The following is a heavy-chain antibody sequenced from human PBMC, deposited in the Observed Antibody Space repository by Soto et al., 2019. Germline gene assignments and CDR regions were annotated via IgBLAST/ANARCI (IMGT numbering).Heavy chain of an antibody. Sequence: QVQLQESGPGLVKPSGTLSLTCAVSGGSISSSNWWSWVRQPPGKGLEWIGEIYHSGSTNYNPSLKGRVTISVDKSTNQFSLKLSSMTAADTAVYYCATLPATSEFAYWGQGTLVTVSS. CDR2: IYHSGST. J-gene: IGHJ4*02. CDR1: GGSISSSNW. V-gene: IGHV4-4*02. D-gene: IGHD2-2*01. CDR3: ATLPATSEFAY.